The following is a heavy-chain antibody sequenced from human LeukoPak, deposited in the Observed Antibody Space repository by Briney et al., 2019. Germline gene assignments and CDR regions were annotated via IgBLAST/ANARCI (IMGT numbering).Heavy chain of an antibody. J-gene: IGHJ6*03. V-gene: IGHV4-39*07. D-gene: IGHD6-19*01. CDR2: IYYSGST. CDR1: GGSISRSSYY. Sequence: SETLSLTCTVSGGSISRSSYYWVWIRQPPGKGLEWIGTIYYSGSTYYNPSLKSRVTISADTSKNQFSLKLSSVTAADTAVYYCARSRWLTNYDYYYYYYMDVWGKGTTVTVSS. CDR3: ARSRWLTNYDYYYYYYMDV.